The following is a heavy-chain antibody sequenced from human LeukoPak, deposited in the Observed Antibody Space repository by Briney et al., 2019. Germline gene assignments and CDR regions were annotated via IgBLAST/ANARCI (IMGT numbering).Heavy chain of an antibody. CDR3: AREVAASAFDI. CDR1: GFTFSSYS. CDR2: ISSSSYI. V-gene: IGHV3-21*01. D-gene: IGHD2-15*01. J-gene: IGHJ3*02. Sequence: GGSLRLSCAASGFTFSSYSMNWVRQAPGEGLEWVSSISSSSYIYHADSVKGRFTIPRDNAKNSLYLQMNSLRAEDTAVYYCAREVAASAFDIWGQGTMVTVSS.